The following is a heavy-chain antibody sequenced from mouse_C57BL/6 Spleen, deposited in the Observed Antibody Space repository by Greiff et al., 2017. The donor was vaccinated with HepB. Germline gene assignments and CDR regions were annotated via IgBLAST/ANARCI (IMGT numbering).Heavy chain of an antibody. CDR2: ISNGGGST. D-gene: IGHD1-1*01. CDR1: GFTFSDYY. J-gene: IGHJ2*01. CDR3: ARQGYYGSSYVAPFDY. Sequence: EVMLVESGGGLVQPGGSLKLSCAASGFTFSDYYMYWVRQTPEKRLEWVAYISNGGGSTYYPDTVKGRFTISRDNAKNTLYLQMSRLKSEDTAMYYCARQGYYGSSYVAPFDYWGQGTTLTVSS. V-gene: IGHV5-12*01.